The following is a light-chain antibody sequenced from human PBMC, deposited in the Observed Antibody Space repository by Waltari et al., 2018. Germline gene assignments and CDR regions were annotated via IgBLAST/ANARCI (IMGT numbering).Light chain of an antibody. CDR3: CSYAGSYTWV. CDR1: TNDLGSYKY. Sequence: SALTQPRSVSGSPGQSVTISCTGTTNDLGSYKYFSWYQQHPGKAPKLIILDVTKRPSGVPDRLSGSKSGNTASLTISGLRAEDEAEYYCCSYAGSYTWVFGGGTKLTVV. V-gene: IGLV2-11*01. CDR2: DVT. J-gene: IGLJ3*02.